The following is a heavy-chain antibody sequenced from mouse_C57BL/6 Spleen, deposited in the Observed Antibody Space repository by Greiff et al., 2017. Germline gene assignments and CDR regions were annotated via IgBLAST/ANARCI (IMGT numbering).Heavy chain of an antibody. V-gene: IGHV5-17*01. CDR2: ISSGSSTI. CDR1: GFTFSDHG. J-gene: IGHJ4*01. CDR3: ARNVGGYYYAMDY. Sequence: EVKLVESGGGLVKPGGSLKLSCAASGFTFSDHGMHWVRQAPEKGLEWVAYISSGSSTIYYADTVKGRFTISRDNAKNTLFLQMTSLRSEDTAMYYCARNVGGYYYAMDYWGQGTSVTVSS.